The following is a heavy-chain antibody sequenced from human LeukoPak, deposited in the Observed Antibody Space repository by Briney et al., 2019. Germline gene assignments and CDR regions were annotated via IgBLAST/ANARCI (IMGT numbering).Heavy chain of an antibody. CDR2: ISSSGSTI. CDR1: GFTFSSYE. J-gene: IGHJ4*02. D-gene: IGHD3-22*01. CDR3: ARDQSPYDSSGYYGYN. V-gene: IGHV3-48*03. Sequence: GGSLRLSCAASGFTFSSYEMNWVRQAPGKGLEWVSYISSSGSTIYYADSVKGRFTISRDNAKNSLYLQMNSLRAEDTAVHYCARDQSPYDSSGYYGYNWGQGTLVTVSS.